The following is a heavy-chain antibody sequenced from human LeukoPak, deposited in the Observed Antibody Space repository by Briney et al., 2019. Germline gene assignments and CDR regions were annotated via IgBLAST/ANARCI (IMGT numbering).Heavy chain of an antibody. CDR2: IIPIFGTA. Sequence: SVKVSCKASGGTFSSYAISWVRQAPGQGLEWMGRIIPIFGTANYAQKFQGRVTITTDESTSTAYMELSSLRSEDTAVYYCVRGGSRGENYFDYWGQGTLVTVSS. D-gene: IGHD6-13*01. CDR3: VRGGSRGENYFDY. CDR1: GGTFSSYA. J-gene: IGHJ4*02. V-gene: IGHV1-69*05.